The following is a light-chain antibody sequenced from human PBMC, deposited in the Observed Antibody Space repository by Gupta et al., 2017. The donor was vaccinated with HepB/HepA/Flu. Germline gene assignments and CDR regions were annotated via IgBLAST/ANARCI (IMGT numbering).Light chain of an antibody. V-gene: IGLV2-23*02. CDR2: EVS. Sequence: QSALAQPASVSGSPGQSVTLSCPGTSSDVGSYNLVSWYPQHPGKAPKLMISEVSKRPSGTANRFSGSKSGNTASLTISGLQAEDEADYYCCSYAGSTTFVIFGGGTKLTVL. J-gene: IGLJ2*01. CDR3: CSYAGSTTFVI. CDR1: SSDVGSYNL.